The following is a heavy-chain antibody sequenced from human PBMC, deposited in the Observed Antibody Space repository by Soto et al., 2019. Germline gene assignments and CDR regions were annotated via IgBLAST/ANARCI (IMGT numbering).Heavy chain of an antibody. CDR1: GGSISSYY. V-gene: IGHV4-59*01. CDR2: IYYSGST. Sequence: SETLSLTCTVSGGSISSYYWSWNRQPPGKGLEWIGYIYYSGSTNYNPSLKSRVTISVDTSKNQFSLKLSSVTAADTAVYYCARGRTGQYYYYYMDVWGKGTTVTVSS. J-gene: IGHJ6*03. CDR3: ARGRTGQYYYYYMDV. D-gene: IGHD1-1*01.